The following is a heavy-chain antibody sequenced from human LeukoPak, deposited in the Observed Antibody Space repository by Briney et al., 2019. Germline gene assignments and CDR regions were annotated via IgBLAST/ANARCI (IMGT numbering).Heavy chain of an antibody. CDR1: GGSFSGYY. V-gene: IGHV4-34*01. D-gene: IGHD1-1*01. Sequence: SETLSLTCAVYGGSFSGYYWSWIRQPPGKGLEWIGEINHSGSTNYNPSLKSRVTISVDTSKNQFSLKLSSVTAADTAVYYCARGRAYNWNWLDPWGQGTLVTVSS. J-gene: IGHJ5*02. CDR3: ARGRAYNWNWLDP. CDR2: INHSGST.